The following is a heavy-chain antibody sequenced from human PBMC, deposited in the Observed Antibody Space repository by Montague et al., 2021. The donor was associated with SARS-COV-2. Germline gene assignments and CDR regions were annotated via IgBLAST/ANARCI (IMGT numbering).Heavy chain of an antibody. V-gene: IGHV2-5*01. CDR3: AHLIRYYDILTGIPFDD. CDR1: GFSLSTPNVG. Sequence: VKPTQTLTLTCTFSGFSLSTPNVGVAWIRQPPGKALEWLAVIYSNGDKRYSPSLQRRLTITKDTSRNQVVLSLTNVDPLDTATYYCAHLIRYYDILTGIPFDDWGQGTQVTVSS. CDR2: IYSNGDK. J-gene: IGHJ4*02. D-gene: IGHD3-9*01.